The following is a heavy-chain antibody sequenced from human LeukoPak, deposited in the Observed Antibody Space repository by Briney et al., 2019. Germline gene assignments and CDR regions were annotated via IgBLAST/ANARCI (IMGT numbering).Heavy chain of an antibody. J-gene: IGHJ6*03. CDR1: GYTFTSYY. Sequence: GASVKVSCKASGYTFTSYYIHWVRQAPGQGPEWMGIIYPSGGSTTYAQKFQGRVTMTRDMSTSTVYMELSSLRSEDTAVYYCARDPGSPAYYYYMDVWGKGTTVTVSS. CDR2: IYPSGGST. CDR3: ARDPGSPAYYYYMDV. V-gene: IGHV1-46*01.